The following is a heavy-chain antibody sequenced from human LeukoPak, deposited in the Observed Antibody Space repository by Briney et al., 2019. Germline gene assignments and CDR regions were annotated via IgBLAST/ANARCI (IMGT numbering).Heavy chain of an antibody. CDR2: INHSGST. D-gene: IGHD6-19*01. Sequence: SETLSLTCAVYGGSFSGYYWSWIRQPPGKGLEWIGEINHSGSTNYNPSLKSRVTISVDTSKNQFSLKLSSVTAADTAVYYCARGDASIAVAPDVWGKGTTVTVSS. J-gene: IGHJ6*04. CDR1: GGSFSGYY. CDR3: ARGDASIAVAPDV. V-gene: IGHV4-34*01.